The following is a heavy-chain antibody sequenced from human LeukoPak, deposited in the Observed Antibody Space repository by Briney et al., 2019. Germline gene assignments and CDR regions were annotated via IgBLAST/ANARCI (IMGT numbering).Heavy chain of an antibody. D-gene: IGHD3-22*01. J-gene: IGHJ4*02. CDR2: ISAYNGNT. V-gene: IGHV1-18*01. CDR1: GYTFTSYG. CDR3: ARDRVGAYYYDSSGYYWSY. Sequence: ASVKVSCKASGYTFTSYGISWVQQAPGQGLEWMGWISAYNGNTNYAQKLQGRVTMTTDTSTSTAYMELRSLRSDDTAVYYCARDRVGAYYYDSSGYYWSYWGQGTLVTVSS.